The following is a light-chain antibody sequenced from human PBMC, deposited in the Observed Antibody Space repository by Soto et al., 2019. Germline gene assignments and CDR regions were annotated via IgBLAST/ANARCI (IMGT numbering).Light chain of an antibody. Sequence: QSALTQPPSASGSPGQSVTISCTGTSSDVGGYNYVSWYQQHPGKAPKLMIYEVSKRPSGVPDRFSGSKSGNTASLTVSGLQAEDEADYYCSSYAGSNIYVFRTGTKLTVL. V-gene: IGLV2-8*01. J-gene: IGLJ1*01. CDR2: EVS. CDR3: SSYAGSNIYV. CDR1: SSDVGGYNY.